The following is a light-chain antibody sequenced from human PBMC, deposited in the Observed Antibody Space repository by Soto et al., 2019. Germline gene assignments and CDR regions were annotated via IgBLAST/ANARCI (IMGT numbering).Light chain of an antibody. CDR1: QDIRDR. CDR2: TAS. V-gene: IGKV1-17*03. J-gene: IGKJ1*01. CDR3: LQHITFPWT. Sequence: DIQMTQSPSVMSASVGDTVTITCRASQDIRDRLAWLQQKPGEAPKRLVYTASSLQSGVPSRFNCTGFGTEFTLTSSRLQPEDFATYYCLQHITFPWTIGQGSKVKIK.